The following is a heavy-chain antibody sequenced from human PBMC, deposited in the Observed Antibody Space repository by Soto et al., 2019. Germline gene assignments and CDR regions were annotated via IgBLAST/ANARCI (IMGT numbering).Heavy chain of an antibody. Sequence: GGSLRLSCAASRFSNSWLHWVRQFPGKGPVWVPRINTHGDKADYADFVKGRFTMSRDYATDTVYLQMNNLRVEDTAVYYCVRGPGAYVYFGFDIWGQGTMVTVSS. CDR2: INTHGDKA. J-gene: IGHJ3*02. CDR3: VRGPGAYVYFGFDI. CDR1: RFSNSW. V-gene: IGHV3-74*01. D-gene: IGHD3-9*01.